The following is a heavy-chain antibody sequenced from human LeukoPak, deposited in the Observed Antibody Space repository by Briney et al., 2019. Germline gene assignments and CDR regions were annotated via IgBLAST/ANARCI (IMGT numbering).Heavy chain of an antibody. D-gene: IGHD3-10*02. J-gene: IGHJ6*04. CDR2: ISSSGRTI. Sequence: GGSLRLSCAASGFTFSRYSMNWVRQAPGKGLEWVSYISSSGRTIYYADSVKGRFIISRDNAKNALYLQMNSLRAEDTAVYYCAELGITMIGGVWGKGTTVTISS. CDR1: GFTFSRYS. CDR3: AELGITMIGGV. V-gene: IGHV3-48*04.